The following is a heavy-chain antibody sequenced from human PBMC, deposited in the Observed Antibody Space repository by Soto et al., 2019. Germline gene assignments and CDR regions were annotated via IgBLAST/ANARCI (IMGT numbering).Heavy chain of an antibody. V-gene: IGHV4-39*07. CDR3: ARETSVLRYFDLSGYFDY. D-gene: IGHD3-9*01. CDR2: IYYSGST. CDR1: GGSISSSSYY. Sequence: PSETLSLTCTVSGGSISSSSYYWGWIRQPPGKGLEWIGSIYYSGSTNYNPSLKSRVTISVDTSKNQFSLKLSSVTAADTAVYYCARETSVLRYFDLSGYFDYWGQGTLVTVSS. J-gene: IGHJ4*02.